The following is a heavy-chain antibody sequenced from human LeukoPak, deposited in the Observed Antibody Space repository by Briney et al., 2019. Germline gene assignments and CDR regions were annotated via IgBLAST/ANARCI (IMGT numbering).Heavy chain of an antibody. CDR1: GFSLSTSGMC. D-gene: IGHD4-23*01. CDR2: IDWDDDK. J-gene: IGHJ6*03. V-gene: IGHV2-70*11. Sequence: ESGPALVKPTQTLTLTCTFSGFSLSTSGMCLSWIRQPPGKALEWLARIDWDDDKSYSTYLKNRLTISKDTSKNQVVLTMTNVNPEDTATYYCARTAGGNSYFYYMDVWGKGTTVTVSS. CDR3: ARTAGGNSYFYYMDV.